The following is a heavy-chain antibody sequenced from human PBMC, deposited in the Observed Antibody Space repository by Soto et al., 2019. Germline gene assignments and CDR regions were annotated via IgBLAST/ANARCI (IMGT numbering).Heavy chain of an antibody. CDR2: LYWDDGK. D-gene: IGHD3-10*01. V-gene: IGHV2-5*02. J-gene: IGHJ4*02. CDR1: GFSLSTSGVG. CDR3: AHRGTVFDH. Sequence: QISLKVSGPTLLKPTQTLTLTCTFAGFSLSTSGVGVGWIRQPPGKALEWLALLYWDDGKHYSPSLKNRLTITKDTSRNQVVLTMTNMDPVDTATYYCAHRGTVFDHWGQGTLVIVSS.